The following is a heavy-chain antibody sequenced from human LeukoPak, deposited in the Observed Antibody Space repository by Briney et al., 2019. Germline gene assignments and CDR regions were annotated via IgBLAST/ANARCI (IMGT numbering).Heavy chain of an antibody. CDR2: ISSNGGST. CDR3: VKGIAGGPYYFDY. Sequence: GGSLRLSCSASGFTLSNYAMHWVRQAPGKGLEYVSAISSNGGSTYYADSVKGRFTISRDNSKSTLYLQMSSLRVEDTAVFYCVKGIAGGPYYFDYWGQGTLVTVSS. J-gene: IGHJ4*02. CDR1: GFTLSNYA. D-gene: IGHD6-13*01. V-gene: IGHV3-64D*06.